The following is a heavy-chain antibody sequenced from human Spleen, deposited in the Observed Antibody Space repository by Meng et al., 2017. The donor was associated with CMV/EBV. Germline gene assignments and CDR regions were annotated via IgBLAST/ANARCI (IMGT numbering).Heavy chain of an antibody. CDR2: ISSSGSTI. V-gene: IGHV3-48*03. J-gene: IGHJ4*02. CDR1: GFTFSSYE. CDR3: ARVYYYDSSGYYWGVYFDY. Sequence: GGSLRLSCAASGFTFSSYEMNWVRQAPGKGLEWVSYISSSGSTIYYADSVKGRFTISRDNAKNSLYLQMNSLRAEDTAVYYCARVYYYDSSGYYWGVYFDYWGQGTLVTVSS. D-gene: IGHD3-22*01.